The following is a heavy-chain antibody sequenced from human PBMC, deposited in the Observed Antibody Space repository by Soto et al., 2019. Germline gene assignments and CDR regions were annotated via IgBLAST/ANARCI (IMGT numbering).Heavy chain of an antibody. CDR2: IYRTGIT. CDR1: GGSFTSNNW. D-gene: IGHD1-7*01. Sequence: SETLSLTFAVSGGSFTSNNWWTWVRQPPGQGLEWIGEIYRTGITNYNPSLKSRVTISLDKSENQFSLKVTSLTAADTAVYYCASRDPGTSVDYWGQGTLVTVSA. J-gene: IGHJ4*02. CDR3: ASRDPGTSVDY. V-gene: IGHV4-4*02.